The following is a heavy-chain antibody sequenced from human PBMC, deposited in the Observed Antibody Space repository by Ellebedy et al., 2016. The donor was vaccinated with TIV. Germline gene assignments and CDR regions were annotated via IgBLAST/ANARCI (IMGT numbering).Heavy chain of an antibody. CDR1: GGSISSSSYY. V-gene: IGHV4-39*01. J-gene: IGHJ6*02. Sequence: SETLSLTCTVSGGSISSSSYYWGWIRQPPGKGLEWIGSIYYSGSTYYNPSLKSRVTISVDTSKNQFSLKLSSVTAADTAVYYCARVPAATIYYGTDVWGQGTTVTVSS. D-gene: IGHD2-2*01. CDR3: ARVPAATIYYGTDV. CDR2: IYYSGST.